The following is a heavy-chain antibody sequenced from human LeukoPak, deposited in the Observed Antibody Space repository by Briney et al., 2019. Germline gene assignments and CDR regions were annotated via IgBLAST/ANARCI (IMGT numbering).Heavy chain of an antibody. Sequence: SETLSPTCAVYGGSFSGYYWSWIRQPPGKGLEWIGEINHSGSTNYNPSLKSRVTISVDTSKNQFSLKLSSVTAADTAVYYCARSTLRYSNWFDPWGQGTLVTVSS. D-gene: IGHD3-9*01. CDR3: ARSTLRYSNWFDP. CDR2: INHSGST. CDR1: GGSFSGYY. J-gene: IGHJ5*02. V-gene: IGHV4-34*01.